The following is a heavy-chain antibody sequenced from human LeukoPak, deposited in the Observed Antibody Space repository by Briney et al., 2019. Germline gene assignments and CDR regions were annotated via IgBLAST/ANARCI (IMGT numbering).Heavy chain of an antibody. J-gene: IGHJ4*02. CDR1: GFTFSSYG. Sequence: GGSLRLSCAASGFTFSSYGMHWVRQAPGKGLEWVAFIRYDGTNKYYADSVKGRFTISRDNSKNTLYLQMHSLRTDDTAVYYCAKFWTGVAATPAYWGQGTLVTVSS. D-gene: IGHD2-15*01. CDR2: IRYDGTNK. CDR3: AKFWTGVAATPAY. V-gene: IGHV3-30*02.